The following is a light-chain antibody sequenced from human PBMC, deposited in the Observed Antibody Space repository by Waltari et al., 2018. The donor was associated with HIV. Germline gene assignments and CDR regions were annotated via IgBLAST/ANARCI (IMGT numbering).Light chain of an antibody. CDR3: NFRDSSGNHVI. V-gene: IGLV3-19*01. CDR2: GNN. CDR1: SLRSSY. Sequence: SSELTQDPAVSVALGQTVRITCRGDSLRSSYASWYQQKPGQAPLLVIYGNNNRPSGIPDRFSGSTSGNTASLTVTGTQAEDEADYYCNFRDSSGNHVIFGGGTKLTVL. J-gene: IGLJ2*01.